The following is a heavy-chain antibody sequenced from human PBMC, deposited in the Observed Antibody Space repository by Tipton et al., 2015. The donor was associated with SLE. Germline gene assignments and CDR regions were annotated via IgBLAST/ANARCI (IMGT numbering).Heavy chain of an antibody. CDR1: GGSISFYY. CDR2: IYTTGST. CDR3: ARQAYYSSGYADY. Sequence: TLSLTCTVSGGSISFYYWSWIRQPPGEGLEWIGFIYTTGSTNYTPSLKSRVTISVDTSKNQFSLKLSAVTAADTAVYYCARQAYYSSGYADYWGQGTLVTVSS. D-gene: IGHD3-22*01. V-gene: IGHV4-4*08. J-gene: IGHJ4*02.